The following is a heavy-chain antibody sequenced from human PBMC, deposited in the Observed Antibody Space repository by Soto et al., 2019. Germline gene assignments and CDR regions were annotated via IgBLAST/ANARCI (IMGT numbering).Heavy chain of an antibody. J-gene: IGHJ5*02. V-gene: IGHV4-4*02. Sequence: TFAFSESVIRGSSRLIRVRQPPGKGLEWIGEIYHSGSTNYNPSLKSRVTISVDKSKNQFSLKLSSVTAADTAVYYSASEHDYYDSSGYKYNWFDPWGQGTLVTVSS. D-gene: IGHD3-22*01. CDR1: ESVIRGSSR. CDR3: ASEHDYYDSSGYKYNWFDP. CDR2: IYHSGST.